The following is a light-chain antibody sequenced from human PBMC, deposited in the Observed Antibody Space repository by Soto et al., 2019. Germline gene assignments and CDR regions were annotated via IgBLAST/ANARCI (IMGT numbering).Light chain of an antibody. CDR3: QQYNNWPSIT. CDR2: GAS. J-gene: IGKJ5*01. V-gene: IGKV3D-15*01. Sequence: EIVVTQSPATLSVSPGERATLSCRASQSVSGNLAWYQQKPGQAPRLLIYGASTRATGIPARFSGSGSGTEFTLTISSLQSEDFAVYYCQQYNNWPSITFGQGTRLEIK. CDR1: QSVSGN.